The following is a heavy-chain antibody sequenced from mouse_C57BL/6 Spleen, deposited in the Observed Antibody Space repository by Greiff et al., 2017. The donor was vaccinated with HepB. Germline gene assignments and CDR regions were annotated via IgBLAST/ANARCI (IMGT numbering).Heavy chain of an antibody. CDR1: GYAFSSYW. V-gene: IGHV1-80*01. J-gene: IGHJ2*01. CDR3: SSPITTVEDYFDY. CDR2: IYPGDGDT. Sequence: QVQLKESGAELVKPGASVKISCKAYGYAFSSYWLNWVKQRRGKGLEWIGQIYPGDGDTNYNGKFKGKATLTADKSSSTAYRQVSSLTSEDSAVYFCSSPITTVEDYFDYWGQGTTLTGSS. D-gene: IGHD1-1*01.